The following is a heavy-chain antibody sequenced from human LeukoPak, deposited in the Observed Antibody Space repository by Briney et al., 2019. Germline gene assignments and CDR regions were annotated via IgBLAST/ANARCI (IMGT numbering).Heavy chain of an antibody. D-gene: IGHD3-9*01. J-gene: IGHJ3*02. CDR3: ARKYYDILTGYLGDAFDI. CDR1: GYTFTGYY. CDR2: INPSGGST. V-gene: IGHV1-46*01. Sequence: ASVKVSCKASGYTFTGYYMHWVRQAPGQGLEWMGIINPSGGSTSYAQKFQGRVTMTRDTSTSTVYMELSSLRSEDTAVYYCARKYYDILTGYLGDAFDIWGQGTMVTVSS.